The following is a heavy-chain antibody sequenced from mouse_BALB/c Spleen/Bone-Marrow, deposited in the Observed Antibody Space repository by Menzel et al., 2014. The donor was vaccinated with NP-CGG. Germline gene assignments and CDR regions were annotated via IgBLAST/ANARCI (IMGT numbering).Heavy chain of an antibody. CDR3: VREMTRYAMDY. CDR2: INPGSGGS. V-gene: IGHV1-54*01. Sequence: QGQLHESGAELVRPGTSVKVSCKASGYAFTNYWIEWIKQRPGQGLEWIGVINPGSGGSNYNEKFKGKATLTADKSSSTAYMQLSSLTSDDSAVYFCVREMTRYAMDYWGQGTSVTFAS. J-gene: IGHJ4*01. CDR1: GYAFTNYW.